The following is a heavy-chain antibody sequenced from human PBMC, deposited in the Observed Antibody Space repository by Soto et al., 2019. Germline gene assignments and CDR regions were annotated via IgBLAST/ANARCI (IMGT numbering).Heavy chain of an antibody. J-gene: IGHJ3*02. Sequence: QVQLVQSGAEVKKPGASVKVSCKASGYTFTSYDINWVRQATGQGLEWMGWMNPNRGNTGYAQKFQGRVTMTMNTSISTAYMELSSLRSEDTAVYYCARGRGYSGYDTVEDAFDIWGQGTMVTVSS. CDR3: ARGRGYSGYDTVEDAFDI. V-gene: IGHV1-8*01. CDR1: GYTFTSYD. CDR2: MNPNRGNT. D-gene: IGHD5-12*01.